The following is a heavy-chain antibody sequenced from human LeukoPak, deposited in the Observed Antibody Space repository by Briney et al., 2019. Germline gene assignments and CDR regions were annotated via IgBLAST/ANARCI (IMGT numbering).Heavy chain of an antibody. J-gene: IGHJ2*01. D-gene: IGHD4-17*01. V-gene: IGHV3-30*03. CDR3: ARDHGDYGTYYWYFDL. Sequence: PGGSLRLSCAASGFTFSSYGMHWVRQAPGKGLEWVAVISYDGSNKYYADSVKGRFTISRDNSKNTLYLQMNSLRAEDTAVYYCARDHGDYGTYYWYFDLWGRGTLVTVSS. CDR2: ISYDGSNK. CDR1: GFTFSSYG.